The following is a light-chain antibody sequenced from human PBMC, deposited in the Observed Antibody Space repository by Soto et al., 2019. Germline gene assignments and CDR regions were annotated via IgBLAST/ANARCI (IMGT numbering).Light chain of an antibody. Sequence: QSVLPQPPSASGTPGQRVTISCSTTNSRSGSNYVYWYQQLPGAAPKLLIYRNDQRPSGVPDRFSASKSGTSASLAISGPRSEDEADYFCAKWDDSLRVYVFGSGTKVTVL. CDR2: RND. CDR1: NSRSGSNY. J-gene: IGLJ1*01. CDR3: AKWDDSLRVYV. V-gene: IGLV1-47*01.